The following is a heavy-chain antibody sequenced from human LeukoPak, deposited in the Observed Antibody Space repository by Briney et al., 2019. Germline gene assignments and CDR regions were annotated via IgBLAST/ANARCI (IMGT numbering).Heavy chain of an antibody. Sequence: ASVKVSCKASGYTFTGYYMHWVRQAPGQGLEWMGWINPNSGGTNYAQRFQGRVTMTRDTSISTAYVELSRLRSDDTAVYYCARPDRGLGDDLGDYWGQGTLVTVSS. CDR3: ARPDRGLGDDLGDY. J-gene: IGHJ4*02. CDR2: INPNSGGT. CDR1: GYTFTGYY. V-gene: IGHV1-2*02. D-gene: IGHD3-16*01.